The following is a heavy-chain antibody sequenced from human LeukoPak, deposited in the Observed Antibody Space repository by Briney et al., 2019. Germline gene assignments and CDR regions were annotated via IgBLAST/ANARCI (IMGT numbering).Heavy chain of an antibody. CDR1: GFTFSSYA. CDR2: ISGSGGST. Sequence: GGSLRLSCAASGFTFSSYAMSWVRQAPGKGLEWVSAISGSGGSTYYADSVKGRFAISRDNSKSTLYLQMNSLRAEDTAVYYCAKGKTRGYCGSTSCPFDPWGQGTLVTVSS. D-gene: IGHD2-2*01. V-gene: IGHV3-23*01. CDR3: AKGKTRGYCGSTSCPFDP. J-gene: IGHJ5*02.